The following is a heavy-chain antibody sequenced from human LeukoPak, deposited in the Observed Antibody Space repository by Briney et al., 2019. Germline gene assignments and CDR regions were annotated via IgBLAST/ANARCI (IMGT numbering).Heavy chain of an antibody. CDR3: ARDAVVRGADFDY. CDR1: GYTFTSYA. CDR2: INAGNGNT. V-gene: IGHV1-3*01. Sequence: ASVKVSCKASGYTFTSYAMHWVRQAPGQRLEWMGWINAGNGNTKYSQKFQGRVTITRDTSASTAYMELSSLRSEDTAVYYCARDAVVRGADFDYWGRGTLVTVSS. J-gene: IGHJ4*02. D-gene: IGHD3-10*01.